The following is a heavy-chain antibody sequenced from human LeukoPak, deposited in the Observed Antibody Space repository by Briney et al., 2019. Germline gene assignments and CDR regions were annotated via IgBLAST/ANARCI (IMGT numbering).Heavy chain of an antibody. Sequence: SETLSLTCTVSGGSISSYYWSWIRQPPGKGLEWIGYIYYSGSTNCNPSLKSRVTISVDTSKNQFSLKLSSATAADTAVYYCARSGSSWYLGYYFDYWGQGTLVTVSS. D-gene: IGHD6-13*01. J-gene: IGHJ4*02. CDR1: GGSISSYY. V-gene: IGHV4-59*01. CDR2: IYYSGST. CDR3: ARSGSSWYLGYYFDY.